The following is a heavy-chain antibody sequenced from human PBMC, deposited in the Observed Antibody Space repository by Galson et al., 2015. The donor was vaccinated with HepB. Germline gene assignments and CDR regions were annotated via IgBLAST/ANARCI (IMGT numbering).Heavy chain of an antibody. J-gene: IGHJ4*02. Sequence: SLRLSCAASGFTFSSYGMHWVRQAPGKGLEWVAVIWYDGSNKYYADSVKGRFTISRDNAKNSLYLEMNSLRAEDTAVYYCARDKQVGATYLDYWGQGTLVTVSS. CDR3: ARDKQVGATYLDY. D-gene: IGHD1-26*01. CDR2: IWYDGSNK. V-gene: IGHV3-33*01. CDR1: GFTFSSYG.